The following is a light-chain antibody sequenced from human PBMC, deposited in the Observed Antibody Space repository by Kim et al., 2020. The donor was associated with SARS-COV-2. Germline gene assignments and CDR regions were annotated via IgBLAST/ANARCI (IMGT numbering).Light chain of an antibody. CDR1: QSLLHTNNQDY. Sequence: DIVMTQSPDSLAVSLGERATINCKSSQSLLHTNNQDYLAWYQQKAGQPPKLLIYWASTRESGVPDRFSGSGSETDFTLTISSLQAEDVAVYYCQQYYDNPLTFGGGTQVDI. CDR3: QQYYDNPLT. V-gene: IGKV4-1*01. CDR2: WAS. J-gene: IGKJ4*01.